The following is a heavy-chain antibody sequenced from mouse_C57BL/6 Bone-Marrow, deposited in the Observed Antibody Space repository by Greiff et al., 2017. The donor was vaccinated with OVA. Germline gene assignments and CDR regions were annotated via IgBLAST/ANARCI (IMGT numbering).Heavy chain of an antibody. CDR3: ARSGTTVDWYCDV. Sequence: QVQLQQPGAELVMPGASVKLSCKASGYTFTSYWMHWVKQRPGQGLEWIGEIDPSASYTNYNQKFKGKSTLTVDKSSSTAYMQLSSLTSEDSAVYYCARSGTTVDWYCDVWGTGTTVTVSS. J-gene: IGHJ1*03. CDR1: GYTFTSYW. D-gene: IGHD1-1*01. V-gene: IGHV1-69*01. CDR2: IDPSASYT.